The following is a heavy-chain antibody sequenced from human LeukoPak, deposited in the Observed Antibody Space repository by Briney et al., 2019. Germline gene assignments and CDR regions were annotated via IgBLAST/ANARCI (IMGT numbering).Heavy chain of an antibody. CDR2: ISWNSCSI. CDR3: AKDKKRYSSGLHLFDY. J-gene: IGHJ4*02. Sequence: GGSLRLSCAASGFTLDEYAMRWVRHAPGKGVEWVSGISWNSCSIGYADSVKGRFTISRDNAKTSLYLQMNSLRAEDTALYYCAKDKKRYSSGLHLFDYWGQGTLVTVSS. CDR1: GFTLDEYA. V-gene: IGHV3-9*01. D-gene: IGHD6-19*01.